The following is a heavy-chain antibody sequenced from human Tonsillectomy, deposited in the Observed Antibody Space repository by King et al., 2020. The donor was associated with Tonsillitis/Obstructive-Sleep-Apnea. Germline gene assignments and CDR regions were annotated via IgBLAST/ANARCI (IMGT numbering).Heavy chain of an antibody. CDR3: ARDPGWGAFDI. D-gene: IGHD1-26*01. CDR2: VQPDGSNK. V-gene: IGHV3-7*04. Sequence: VQLVESGGGLVQPGGSLRLSCAPSVFTFSSYWMSLVRQAPGKGLEWVAHVQPDGSNKYCVDFVKGRFTISRDNGRNSLYLQLNSLRDEDTAVYYCARDPGWGAFDIWGQGTMVTVSS. J-gene: IGHJ3*02. CDR1: VFTFSSYW.